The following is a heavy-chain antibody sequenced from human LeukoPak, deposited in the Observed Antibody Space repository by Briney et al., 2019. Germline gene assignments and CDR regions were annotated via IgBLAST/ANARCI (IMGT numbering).Heavy chain of an antibody. J-gene: IGHJ1*01. CDR1: GGSISSGGYY. V-gene: IGHV4-30-2*01. CDR2: IYHSGST. D-gene: IGHD2-21*02. Sequence: SQALSLTCTVSGGSISSGGYYWICIRPPPGKGLEWIGYIYHSGSTYDNSSLKSRATTSVNRSKNQFSLELSSVSAAETAVYYCARHCVTAGYFQHWGQGALVTVSS. CDR3: ARHCVTAGYFQH.